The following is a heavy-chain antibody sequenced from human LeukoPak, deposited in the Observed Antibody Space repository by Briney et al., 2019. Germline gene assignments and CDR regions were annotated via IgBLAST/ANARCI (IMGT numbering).Heavy chain of an antibody. Sequence: SETLSLTCTVSGGSISSSSYYWGWIRQPPGKGLEWIGSIYYSGSTYYNPSLKSRVTISVDTSKNQFSLKLSSVTAADTAVYYCARVGIGNSSGWYRGSTYNWFDPWGQGTLVTVSS. CDR2: IYYSGST. V-gene: IGHV4-39*07. J-gene: IGHJ5*02. CDR1: GGSISSSSYY. D-gene: IGHD6-19*01. CDR3: ARVGIGNSSGWYRGSTYNWFDP.